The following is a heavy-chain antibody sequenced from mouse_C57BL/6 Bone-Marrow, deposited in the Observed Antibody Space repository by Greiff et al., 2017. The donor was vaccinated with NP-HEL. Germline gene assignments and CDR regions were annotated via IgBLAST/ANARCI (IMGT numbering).Heavy chain of an antibody. CDR1: GYTFTSYG. J-gene: IGHJ2*01. Sequence: VQLQQSGAELARPGASVKLSCKASGYTFTSYGISWVKQRTGQGLEWIGEIYPRSGNTYYNEKFKGKATLTADKSSSTAYMELRSLTSEDSAVYFFARYGSSYGYFDYWGQGTTLTVSS. D-gene: IGHD1-1*01. V-gene: IGHV1-81*01. CDR2: IYPRSGNT. CDR3: ARYGSSYGYFDY.